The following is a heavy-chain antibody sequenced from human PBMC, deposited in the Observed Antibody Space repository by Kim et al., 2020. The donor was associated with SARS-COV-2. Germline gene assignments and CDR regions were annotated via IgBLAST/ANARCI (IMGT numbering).Heavy chain of an antibody. J-gene: IGHJ4*02. Sequence: PSLKSRVTISVDTSKTQFSLKLSSVTAADTAVYYCARKLVRGGGPKNFDYWGQGTLVTVSS. D-gene: IGHD2-15*01. CDR3: ARKLVRGGGPKNFDY. V-gene: IGHV4-39*01.